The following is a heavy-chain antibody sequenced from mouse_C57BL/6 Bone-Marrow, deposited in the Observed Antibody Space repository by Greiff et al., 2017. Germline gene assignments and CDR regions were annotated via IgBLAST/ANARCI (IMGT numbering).Heavy chain of an antibody. CDR1: GFTFKDYY. Sequence: EVQLQQSGAELVKPGASVKLSCTASGFTFKDYYMHWVKQRPEQGLEWIGRIDPEDGDTKYAPKFQGKATITADTSSNTAYLQLSSLTSEDTAVYYCARRDGRYYFDYWGQGTTLTVSS. V-gene: IGHV14-2*01. J-gene: IGHJ2*01. D-gene: IGHD2-3*01. CDR2: IDPEDGDT. CDR3: ARRDGRYYFDY.